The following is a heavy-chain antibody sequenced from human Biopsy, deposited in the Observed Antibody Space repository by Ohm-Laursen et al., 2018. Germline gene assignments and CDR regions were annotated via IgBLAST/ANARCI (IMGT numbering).Heavy chain of an antibody. CDR3: VGGQRGPPIGVTVPGDAFDL. CDR1: GVTFDTYA. Sequence: EASVKVSCKASGVTFDTYAFGWVRQAPGQGLEWMGGRIPYFNTIYYARNFQDRAVITADRYARTTDMQLSGLRPDDTAVYYCVGGQRGPPIGVTVPGDAFDLWGPGTMVTVSP. CDR2: RIPYFNTI. V-gene: IGHV1-69*13. D-gene: IGHD2/OR15-2a*01. J-gene: IGHJ3*01.